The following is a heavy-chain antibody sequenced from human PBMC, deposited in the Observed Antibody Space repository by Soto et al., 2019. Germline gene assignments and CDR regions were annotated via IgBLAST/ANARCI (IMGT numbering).Heavy chain of an antibody. CDR1: GYSLSSYW. Sequence: GESLKISCKASGYSLSSYWIGWVRHMPGKGLEWMGVIYPDDSDTRYSPSFQGQVTISADKSTSTAYLQWASLKASDTAMYYCARRREMSRITRGYSIDYWGQGSLVTVST. V-gene: IGHV5-51*01. J-gene: IGHJ4*02. CDR3: ARRREMSRITRGYSIDY. CDR2: IYPDDSDT. D-gene: IGHD2-21*01.